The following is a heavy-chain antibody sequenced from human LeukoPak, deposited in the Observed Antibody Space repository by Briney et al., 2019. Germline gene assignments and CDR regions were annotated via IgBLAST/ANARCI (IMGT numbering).Heavy chain of an antibody. D-gene: IGHD3-22*01. J-gene: IGHJ4*02. CDR3: TTDPITMIVVVPPAGY. V-gene: IGHV3-15*01. CDR2: IKSKTDGGTT. Sequence: GGSLRLSCAASGVTFSSYWMSWVRQAPGKGLEWVGRIKSKTDGGTTDYAAPVKGRFTISRDDSKNTLYLQMNSLKTEDTAVYYCTTDPITMIVVVPPAGYWGQGTLVTVSS. CDR1: GVTFSSYW.